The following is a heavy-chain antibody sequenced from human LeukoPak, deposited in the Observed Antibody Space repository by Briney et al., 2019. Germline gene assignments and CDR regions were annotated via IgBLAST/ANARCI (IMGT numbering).Heavy chain of an antibody. CDR1: GYTFTNYG. V-gene: IGHV1-18*01. J-gene: IGHJ6*03. Sequence: ASVKVSCKASGYTFTNYGLSWVRQAPGQGLEWMGWISGYNGNTKYVQKLQGRVTMTTDTSTSTAYMELRSLRSDDTAVYYCARVRLGEYYYYYYMDVWGKGTTVTVSS. CDR2: ISGYNGNT. D-gene: IGHD3-16*01. CDR3: ARVRLGEYYYYYYMDV.